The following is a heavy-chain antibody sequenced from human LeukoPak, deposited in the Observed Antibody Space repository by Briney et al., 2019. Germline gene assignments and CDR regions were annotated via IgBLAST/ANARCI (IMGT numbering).Heavy chain of an antibody. CDR3: ARENQINDDYSNYNGYVDV. Sequence: SETLSLTCAVYGGSFSGYYWSWIRQPPGKGLEWIGEINHSGSTNYNPSLKSRVTISVDTSKNQFSLKLSSVTAADTAVYYCARENQINDDYSNYNGYVDVWGQGTTVTVSS. J-gene: IGHJ6*02. CDR2: INHSGST. V-gene: IGHV4-34*01. CDR1: GGSFSGYY. D-gene: IGHD4-11*01.